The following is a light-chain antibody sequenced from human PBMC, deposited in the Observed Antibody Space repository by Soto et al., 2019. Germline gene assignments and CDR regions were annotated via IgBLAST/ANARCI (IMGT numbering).Light chain of an antibody. J-gene: IGKJ5*01. Sequence: EIVLTQSPATLSLSPGERATLSCRASQTVRNNYLAWYQQKPGQAPRLLIYDASVRATGTPARFSGSGSGTDFTLTISSLEPEDFALYYCQQRSTWPTFGQGARLEIK. V-gene: IGKV3-11*01. CDR1: QTVRNNY. CDR3: QQRSTWPT. CDR2: DAS.